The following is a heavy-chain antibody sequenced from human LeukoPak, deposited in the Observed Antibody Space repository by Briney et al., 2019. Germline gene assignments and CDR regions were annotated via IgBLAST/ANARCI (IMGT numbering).Heavy chain of an antibody. Sequence: SETLSLTCTVSGGPFHGSTYYWGWIRQPPGKGLEWIGSVYYSGTTYYNPSLMSRVTLSVDTSKNQFSLKLSSVTAADTAVYYCARHFDYWGQGILVTVSS. CDR1: GGPFHGSTYY. V-gene: IGHV4-39*01. J-gene: IGHJ4*02. CDR2: VYYSGTT. CDR3: ARHFDY.